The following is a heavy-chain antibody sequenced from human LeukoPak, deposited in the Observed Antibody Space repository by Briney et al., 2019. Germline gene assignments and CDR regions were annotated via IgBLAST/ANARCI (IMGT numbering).Heavy chain of an antibody. D-gene: IGHD3-22*01. V-gene: IGHV3-48*03. CDR2: ISSSGSTI. CDR1: GFTFSSYE. J-gene: IGHJ4*02. CDR3: ARVQKDYYDSSGYLSY. Sequence: GGSLRLSCAASGFTFSSYEMNWVRQAPGKGLEWVSYISSSGSTIYYADSVKGRFTISRDNAKNSLYLQMNSLRAEDTAVYYCARVQKDYYDSSGYLSYWGQGTPVTVSS.